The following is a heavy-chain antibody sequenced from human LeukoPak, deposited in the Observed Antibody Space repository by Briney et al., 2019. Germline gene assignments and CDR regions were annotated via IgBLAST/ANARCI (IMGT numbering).Heavy chain of an antibody. CDR1: GGSISSGGYY. CDR2: IYYSGST. J-gene: IGHJ4*02. V-gene: IGHV4-39*01. Sequence: SETLSLTCTVSGGSISSGGYYWSWIRQHPGKSLEWIGSIYYSGSTYYNTSLKSRVTVSVDTSTNQFSLKVSSVTAADAAVYYCARDRACSNGVCAYFDYWGQGTLVTVSS. D-gene: IGHD2-8*01. CDR3: ARDRACSNGVCAYFDY.